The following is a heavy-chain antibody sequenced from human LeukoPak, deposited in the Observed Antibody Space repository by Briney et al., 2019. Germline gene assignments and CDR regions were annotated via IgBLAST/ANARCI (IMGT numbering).Heavy chain of an antibody. Sequence: PSETLSLTCAVYGGSFSGYYWSWIRQAPGKGLEWIGEINHSGSTNYNPSLKSRVTISVDTSKNQFSLKLSSVTAADTAVYYCARAGTYYYDSSGYGIQAPGYNWFDPWGQGTLVTVSS. J-gene: IGHJ5*02. D-gene: IGHD3-22*01. V-gene: IGHV4-34*01. CDR1: GGSFSGYY. CDR3: ARAGTYYYDSSGYGIQAPGYNWFDP. CDR2: INHSGST.